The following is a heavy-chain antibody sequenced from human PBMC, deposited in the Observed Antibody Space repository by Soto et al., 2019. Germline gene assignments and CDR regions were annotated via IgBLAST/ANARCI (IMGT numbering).Heavy chain of an antibody. CDR2: IYYSGST. CDR1: GGSISSSSYY. D-gene: IGHD1-7*01. V-gene: IGHV4-39*01. CDR3: ARHEQLELRGDLAWFDP. Sequence: QLQLQESGPGLVKPSETLSLTCTVSGGSISSSSYYWGWIRQPPGKGLEWIGSIYYSGSTYYNPSLKSRVTISVDTSKNQFSLKLSSVTAADTAVYYCARHEQLELRGDLAWFDPWGQGTLVTVSS. J-gene: IGHJ5*02.